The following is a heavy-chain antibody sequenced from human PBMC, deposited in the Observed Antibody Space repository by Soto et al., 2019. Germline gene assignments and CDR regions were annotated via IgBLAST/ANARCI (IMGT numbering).Heavy chain of an antibody. Sequence: GGSLRLSCAASGFTFSSYAMSWVRQAPGKGLEWISAISGSGGSTYYADSVKGRFTISRDNSKNTLYLQMNSLRAEDTAVYYCAKDEGPNRGPNWFDPWGQGTLVTVSS. CDR1: GFTFSSYA. V-gene: IGHV3-23*01. CDR2: ISGSGGST. CDR3: AKDEGPNRGPNWFDP. D-gene: IGHD2-8*01. J-gene: IGHJ5*02.